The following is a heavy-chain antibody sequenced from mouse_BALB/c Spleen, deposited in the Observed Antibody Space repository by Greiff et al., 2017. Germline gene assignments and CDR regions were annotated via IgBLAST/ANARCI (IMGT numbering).Heavy chain of an antibody. D-gene: IGHD1-2*01. CDR1: GFTFSSFG. J-gene: IGHJ3*01. V-gene: IGHV5-9-3*01. Sequence: EVMLVESGGGLVQPGGSRKLSCAASGFTFSSFGMHWVRQAPEKGLEWVATISSGGSYTYYPDSVKGRFTISRDNAKNTLYLQMSSLRSEDTAMYYCARHYYGYAYWGQGTLVTVSA. CDR3: ARHYYGYAY. CDR2: ISSGGSYT.